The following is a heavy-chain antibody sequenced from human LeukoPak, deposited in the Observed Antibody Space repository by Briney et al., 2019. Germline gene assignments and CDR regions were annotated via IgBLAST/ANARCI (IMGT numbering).Heavy chain of an antibody. D-gene: IGHD3-3*01. V-gene: IGHV4-34*01. CDR1: GGSFSGYY. CDR2: INHSGST. CDR3: ARGQRRTITIFGVVIFPLDY. Sequence: PSETLSLTCAVYGGSFSGYYWSRIRQPPGKGLEWIGEINHSGSTNYNPSLKSRVTISVDTSKNQFSLKLSSVTAADTAVYYCARGQRRTITIFGVVIFPLDYWGQGTLVTVSS. J-gene: IGHJ4*02.